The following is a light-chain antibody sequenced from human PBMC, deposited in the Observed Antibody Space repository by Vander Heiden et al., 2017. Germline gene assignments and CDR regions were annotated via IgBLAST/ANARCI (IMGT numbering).Light chain of an antibody. CDR3: QQRDSTPYT. V-gene: IGKV1-39*01. CDR2: AAS. Sequence: DIQMTQSPSSLSASVGDRVTITCRANQSIYSYLNWYQQKSGKVPKVLIYAASSVQSGVPSRFSGSGSGRDFTLTITRLQPEDFATYYCQQRDSTPYTFGHGTKVEIK. J-gene: IGKJ2*01. CDR1: QSIYSY.